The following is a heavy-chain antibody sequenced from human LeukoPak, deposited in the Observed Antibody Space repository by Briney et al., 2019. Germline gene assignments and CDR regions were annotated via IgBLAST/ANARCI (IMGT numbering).Heavy chain of an antibody. CDR1: GLTFSSYS. Sequence: PGGSLRLSCAASGLTFSSYSMNWVRQAPGKGLEWVSSISSSSSYIYYADSVKGRFTISRDNSKNTLYLQMNSLRAEDTAVYYCARDEGHWGYYYYYMDVWGKGTTVTVSS. CDR2: ISSSSSYI. J-gene: IGHJ6*03. D-gene: IGHD7-27*01. CDR3: ARDEGHWGYYYYYMDV. V-gene: IGHV3-21*01.